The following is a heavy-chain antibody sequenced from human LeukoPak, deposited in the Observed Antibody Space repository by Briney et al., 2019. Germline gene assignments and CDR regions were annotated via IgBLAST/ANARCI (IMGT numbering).Heavy chain of an antibody. Sequence: PGRSLRLSCAASGFTFDDYAMHWVRQAPGKGLEWVSGISWNSGSIGYADSVKGRFTISRDNAKNSLYLQMNSLRAEDTALYYCAKETYCGGDCRDWYFDLWGRGTLVTVSS. V-gene: IGHV3-9*01. J-gene: IGHJ2*01. CDR2: ISWNSGSI. D-gene: IGHD2-21*02. CDR3: AKETYCGGDCRDWYFDL. CDR1: GFTFDDYA.